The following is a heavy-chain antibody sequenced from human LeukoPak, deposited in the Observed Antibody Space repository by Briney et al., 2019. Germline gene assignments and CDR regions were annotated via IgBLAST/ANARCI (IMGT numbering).Heavy chain of an antibody. D-gene: IGHD3-3*01. V-gene: IGHV3-48*04. CDR3: ARALSITIFGVADY. J-gene: IGHJ4*02. CDR2: ISSSGSII. CDR1: GFTFSSYS. Sequence: GGSLRLSCAASGFTFSSYSLNWVRQAPGKGLEWVSYISSSGSIIYYADSVKGRFTISRDNAKNSLYLQMNSLRAEDTAVYYCARALSITIFGVADYWGQGTLVTVSS.